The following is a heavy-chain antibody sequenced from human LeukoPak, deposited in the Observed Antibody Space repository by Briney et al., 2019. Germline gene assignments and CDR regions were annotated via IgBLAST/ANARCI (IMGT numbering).Heavy chain of an antibody. D-gene: IGHD3-10*01. V-gene: IGHV4-38-2*02. J-gene: IGHJ4*02. Sequence: SETLSLTCTVSGFSISSAYYWGWIRQPPGKGLEWIGSIYHTGRTYYNPSLKSRVTISVDTSKNQFSLKLSSVTAADTAVYYCARVRGVCNFDYWGQGTLVTVSS. CDR1: GFSISSAYY. CDR2: IYHTGRT. CDR3: ARVRGVCNFDY.